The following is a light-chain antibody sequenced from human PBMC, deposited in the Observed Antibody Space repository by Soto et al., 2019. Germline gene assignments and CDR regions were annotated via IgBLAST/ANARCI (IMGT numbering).Light chain of an antibody. CDR3: SSCGDNNIYV. CDR1: SSDVGGYNC. J-gene: IGLJ1*01. CDR2: EVN. Sequence: SALTEPPSASGSPEKTVTISCTGTSSDVGGYNCVSWYQQHPGKVPKLMISEVNKRPSGVPDRFSGSKSGNTASLTVSGLQAEDEADYYCSSCGDNNIYVFGTGTKVTVL. V-gene: IGLV2-8*01.